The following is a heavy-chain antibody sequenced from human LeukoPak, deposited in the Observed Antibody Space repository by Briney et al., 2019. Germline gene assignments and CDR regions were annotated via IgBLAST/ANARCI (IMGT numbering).Heavy chain of an antibody. J-gene: IGHJ6*03. V-gene: IGHV4-39*07. CDR2: ISYSGTT. CDR3: ARDFSSSSSVYYYYYMDV. CDR1: GGSISSRPYY. Sequence: SETLSLTCTVSGGSISSRPYYWGWVRQSPGKGLEWIGTISYSGTTYYNPSLKSRVTISLDTSKNQFSLKLSSVTAADTAIYYCARDFSSSSSVYYYYYMDVWGKGTMVTVSS. D-gene: IGHD6-6*01.